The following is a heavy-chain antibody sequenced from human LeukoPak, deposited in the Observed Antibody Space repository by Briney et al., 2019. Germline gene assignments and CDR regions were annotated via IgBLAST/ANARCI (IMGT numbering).Heavy chain of an antibody. V-gene: IGHV1-18*01. CDR1: GYTFTSYG. D-gene: IGHD5-12*01. J-gene: IGHJ4*02. CDR3: AREGAHSGYLLIDY. Sequence: WASVKVSCKASGYTFTSYGISWVRQAPGQGLEWMGRISAFNGNTNYAQKLQGRVTMTTDTSTSTAYMELRSLRSDDTAVYYCAREGAHSGYLLIDYWGQGTLVTVSS. CDR2: ISAFNGNT.